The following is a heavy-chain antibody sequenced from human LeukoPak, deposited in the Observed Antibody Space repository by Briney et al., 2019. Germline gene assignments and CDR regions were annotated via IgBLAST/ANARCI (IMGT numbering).Heavy chain of an antibody. V-gene: IGHV4-39*07. CDR3: ARGLPYGIAVAGTLGEYFDY. CDR1: GASISSSSSY. J-gene: IGHJ4*02. CDR2: IYSRGNT. D-gene: IGHD6-19*01. Sequence: SETLSLTCTVSGASISSSSSYWGWIRQPPGKGLEWLGNIYSRGNTYYKPSLRSRVTISIDTSKNQFSLKLSSVTAADTAVYYCARGLPYGIAVAGTLGEYFDYWGQGTLVTVSS.